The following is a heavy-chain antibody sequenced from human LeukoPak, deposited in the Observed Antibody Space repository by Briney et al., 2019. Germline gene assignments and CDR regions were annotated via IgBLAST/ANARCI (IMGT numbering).Heavy chain of an antibody. V-gene: IGHV3-9*03. CDR2: ISWNSGSI. D-gene: IGHD3-3*01. J-gene: IGHJ3*02. CDR1: GFTFDDYA. Sequence: GGSLRLSCAASGFTFDDYAMHWVRQAPGKGLEWVSGISWNSGSIGYADSVKGRFTISRDNAKNSLYLQMNSLRAEDMALYYCAKGLKRITIFGVVPSAFDIWGQGTMVTVSS. CDR3: AKGLKRITIFGVVPSAFDI.